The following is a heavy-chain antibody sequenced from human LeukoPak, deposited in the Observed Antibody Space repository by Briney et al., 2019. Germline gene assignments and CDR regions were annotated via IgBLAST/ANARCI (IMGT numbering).Heavy chain of an antibody. CDR3: ARTPMYYGSGSYFEV. CDR1: GGSISSSSYY. V-gene: IGHV4-39*07. D-gene: IGHD3-10*01. CDR2: IYQSGST. Sequence: SETLSLTCTVSGGSISSSSYYWGWIRQSPGKGLEWIGDIYQSGSTNYNPSLKSRVTMSFDKAKSLFSLRLISVTAADTAVYYCARTPMYYGSGSYFEVWGQGILVAVSS. J-gene: IGHJ4*02.